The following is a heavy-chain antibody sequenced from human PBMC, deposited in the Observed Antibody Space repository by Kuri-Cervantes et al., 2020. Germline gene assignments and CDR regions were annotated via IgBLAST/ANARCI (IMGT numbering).Heavy chain of an antibody. Sequence: SETLSLTCTVSGGSVSSGSYYWSWIRQPPGKGLEWIGYIYYSGSTNYNPSLKSRVTISVDTSKNQFSLKLSSVTAADTAAYYCARGIAAAGLFFLNWGQGTLVTVSS. V-gene: IGHV4-61*01. CDR2: IYYSGST. CDR1: GGSVSSGSYY. J-gene: IGHJ4*02. D-gene: IGHD6-25*01. CDR3: ARGIAAAGLFFLN.